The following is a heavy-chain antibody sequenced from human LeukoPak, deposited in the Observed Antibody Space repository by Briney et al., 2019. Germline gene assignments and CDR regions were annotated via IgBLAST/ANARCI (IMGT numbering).Heavy chain of an antibody. Sequence: GGSLRLSCEASGFTFSSYWMSWVRQAPGKGLEWVANIQQDGSEKYYVDSVKGRFTISRDNAKNSLYLQMNSLRAEDTAVYYCARDHCSGGSCYSLADALDIWGQGTLVTVSS. J-gene: IGHJ3*02. V-gene: IGHV3-7*01. CDR3: ARDHCSGGSCYSLADALDI. CDR1: GFTFSSYW. CDR2: IQQDGSEK. D-gene: IGHD2-15*01.